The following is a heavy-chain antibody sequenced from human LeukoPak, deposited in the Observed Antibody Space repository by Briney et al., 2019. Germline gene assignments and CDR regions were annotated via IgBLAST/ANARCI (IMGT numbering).Heavy chain of an antibody. V-gene: IGHV4-61*02. Sequence: SETLSLTCTVSGGSISSGSYYWNWIRQPAGKGLEWIGSIYTDGITNYNPSLKRRVTISIDTSKNQFSLKLSSVTAADTAVYYCARDVYEQWLPGAFDYWGQETLVTVSS. CDR3: ARDVYEQWLPGAFDY. D-gene: IGHD6-19*01. CDR2: IYTDGIT. J-gene: IGHJ4*02. CDR1: GGSISSGSYY.